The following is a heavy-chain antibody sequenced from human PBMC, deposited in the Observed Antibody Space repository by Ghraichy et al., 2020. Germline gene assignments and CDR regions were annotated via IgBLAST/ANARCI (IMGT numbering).Heavy chain of an antibody. D-gene: IGHD3-16*01. CDR3: ASPPGG. V-gene: IGHV3-53*04. Sequence: GGSLRLSCAASGFTFSSYEMNWVRQAPGKGLEWVSVIYSGGSTYYADSVKGRFTISRHNSKNTLYLQMNSLRAEDTAVYDCASPPGGWCQGTLVTVSS. CDR2: IYSGGST. CDR1: GFTFSSYE. J-gene: IGHJ4*02.